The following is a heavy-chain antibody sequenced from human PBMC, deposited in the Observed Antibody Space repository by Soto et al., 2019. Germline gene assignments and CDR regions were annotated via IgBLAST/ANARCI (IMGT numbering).Heavy chain of an antibody. J-gene: IGHJ6*02. CDR1: GYTFTSYA. D-gene: IGHD2-2*01. CDR2: INAGNGNT. Sequence: QVQLVQSGAEVKKPGASVKVSCKASGYTFTSYAMHWVRQAPGQRLEWMGWINAGNGNTKYSQKFQGRVTITRDTSASTAXXEXSXQRSEDTAVYYCARDLRIVVVPAANQTTHYYYGMDVWGQGTTVTVSS. V-gene: IGHV1-3*01. CDR3: ARDLRIVVVPAANQTTHYYYGMDV.